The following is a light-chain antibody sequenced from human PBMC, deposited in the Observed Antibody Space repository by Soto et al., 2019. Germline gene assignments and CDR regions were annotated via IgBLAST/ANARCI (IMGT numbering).Light chain of an antibody. CDR1: QSVRSNY. CDR3: QQYGSSAPIT. CDR2: GAS. V-gene: IGKV3-20*01. Sequence: EVVMTQSPATLSVSPGARVPLSCRARQSVRSNYLAWYRQNPGQAPRLLIYGASIRATGIPDRFSGSGSETDFTLTISRLEPEDFALYYCQQYGSSAPITFGQGTRLEIK. J-gene: IGKJ5*01.